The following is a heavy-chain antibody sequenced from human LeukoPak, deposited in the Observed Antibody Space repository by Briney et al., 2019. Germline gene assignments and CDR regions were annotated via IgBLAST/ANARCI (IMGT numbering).Heavy chain of an antibody. CDR1: DGSISSGGYS. D-gene: IGHD5/OR15-5a*01. V-gene: IGHV4-30-4*07. CDR2: IYDSGNT. CDR3: ARGPRFSYYYYYYMDV. Sequence: SETLSLTCAVSDGSISSGGYSWRWIRQPPGKRLEWIGNIYDSGNTYYNPSLQSRVTISVDTSKNQFSLKLSSVTAADTAVYYCARGPRFSYYYYYYMDVWGKGTTVTVSS. J-gene: IGHJ6*03.